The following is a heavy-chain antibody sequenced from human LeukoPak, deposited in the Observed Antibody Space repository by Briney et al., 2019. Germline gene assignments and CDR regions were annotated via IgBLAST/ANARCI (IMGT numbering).Heavy chain of an antibody. CDR3: ARNGDYQQSGNWFDP. D-gene: IGHD4-17*01. J-gene: IGHJ5*02. CDR1: GFTVSSNY. V-gene: IGHV3-66*01. CDR2: IYSGGST. Sequence: GGSLRLSCAASGFTVSSNYMSWVRQAPGKGLEWVSVIYSGGSTYYADSVKGRFTISRDNSKNTLYLQMNSLRAEDTAVYYCARNGDYQQSGNWFDPWGQGILVTVSS.